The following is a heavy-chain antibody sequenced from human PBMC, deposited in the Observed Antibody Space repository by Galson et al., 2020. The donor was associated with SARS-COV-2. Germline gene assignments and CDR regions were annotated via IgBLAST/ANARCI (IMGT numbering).Heavy chain of an antibody. CDR3: ARTSSTATREYYFDY. D-gene: IGHD4-17*01. CDR2: IHSTGNT. CDR1: GDSINNDDFY. Sequence: TLSLTCSVSGDSINNDDFYWSWIRQTPGTGLEWIGDIHSTGNTYYNPSLMSRLTMSVDTSKNQFLLRLTSVTAADTALYFCARTSSTATREYYFDYWGQGTLVSVSS. J-gene: IGHJ4*02. V-gene: IGHV4-30-4*01.